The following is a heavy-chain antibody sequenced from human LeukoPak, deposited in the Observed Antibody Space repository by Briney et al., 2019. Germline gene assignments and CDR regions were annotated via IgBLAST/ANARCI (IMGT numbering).Heavy chain of an antibody. CDR1: GFTFSSYA. Sequence: PGGSLRLSCAASGFTFSSYAMHWVRQAPGKGLEWVAVISYGGSNKYYADSVKGRFTISRDNSKNTLYLQMNSLRAEDTAVYYCARDHRGYSGYDYFDYWGQGTLVTVSS. CDR2: ISYGGSNK. J-gene: IGHJ4*02. D-gene: IGHD5-12*01. V-gene: IGHV3-30-3*01. CDR3: ARDHRGYSGYDYFDY.